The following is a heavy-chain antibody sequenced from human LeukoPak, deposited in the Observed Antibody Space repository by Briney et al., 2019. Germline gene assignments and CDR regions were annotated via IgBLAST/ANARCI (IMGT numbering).Heavy chain of an antibody. Sequence: PGGSLRLSCAASGLSFSGYDMSWVRQAPGKGLEWVSAISGSGGSTYYADSVKGRFTISRDNSKNTLYLQMNSLRAEDTAVFYCARDEGSGSYLDYWGQGTLVAVSS. J-gene: IGHJ4*02. V-gene: IGHV3-23*01. CDR2: ISGSGGST. D-gene: IGHD3-10*01. CDR3: ARDEGSGSYLDY. CDR1: GLSFSGYD.